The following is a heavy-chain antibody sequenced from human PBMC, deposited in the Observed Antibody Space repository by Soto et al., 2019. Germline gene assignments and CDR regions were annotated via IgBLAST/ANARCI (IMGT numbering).Heavy chain of an antibody. V-gene: IGHV1-2*02. Sequence: QVQLVQSGAEVKKPGASVKVSCKASGYTFTGYYMHWVRQAPGQGLEWMGWINPNSGGTNYAQKVQGRVTITRDPATSRAHRELSRLRSDATAVYYCARDPAHCSGGSCYWFDPWGQGTLVTVSS. CDR1: GYTFTGYY. D-gene: IGHD2-15*01. CDR2: INPNSGGT. J-gene: IGHJ5*02. CDR3: ARDPAHCSGGSCYWFDP.